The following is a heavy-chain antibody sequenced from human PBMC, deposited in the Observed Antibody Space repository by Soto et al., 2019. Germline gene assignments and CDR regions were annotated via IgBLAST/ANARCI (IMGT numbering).Heavy chain of an antibody. CDR1: GGSISSGGYY. Sequence: QVQLQESGPGLVKPSQTLSLTCTVSGGSISSGGYYWSWIRQHPGKGLEWIGYIYYSGSTYYNPYLKSRVTISVDTSKNQFSLKLSSVTAADTAVYYCARGRAAAGGLDWFDPWGQGTLVTVSS. CDR2: IYYSGST. V-gene: IGHV4-31*03. CDR3: ARGRAAAGGLDWFDP. J-gene: IGHJ5*02. D-gene: IGHD6-13*01.